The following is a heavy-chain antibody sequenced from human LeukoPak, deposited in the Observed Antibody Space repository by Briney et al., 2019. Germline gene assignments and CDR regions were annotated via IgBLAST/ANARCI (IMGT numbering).Heavy chain of an antibody. J-gene: IGHJ6*03. CDR2: INPSGGST. CDR1: GYTFTSYY. D-gene: IGHD3-10*01. V-gene: IGHV1-46*01. CDR3: ARDKRVTYYYGSGGRRYMDV. Sequence: GASVKVSCKASGYTFTSYYMHWVRQAPGQGLEWMGIINPSGGSTSYAQKFQGRVTITTDESTSTAYMELSSLRSEDTAVYYCARDKRVTYYYGSGGRRYMDVWGKGTTVTVSS.